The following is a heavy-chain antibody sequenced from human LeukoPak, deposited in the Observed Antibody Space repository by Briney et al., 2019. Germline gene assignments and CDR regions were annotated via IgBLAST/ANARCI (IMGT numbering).Heavy chain of an antibody. CDR2: IHPSTGNP. CDR1: GYTFTNYA. J-gene: IGHJ4*02. Sequence: ASVKVSCKASGYTFTNYAMNWVRQAPGQGLEWMGWIHPSTGNPTYAQGFTGRFVFSLDTSVSTAYLQISSLKVEDTAVYYCARQGPGYCGSTRCYGVGHWGQGTLVTVSS. CDR3: ARQGPGYCGSTRCYGVGH. V-gene: IGHV7-4-1*02. D-gene: IGHD2-2*01.